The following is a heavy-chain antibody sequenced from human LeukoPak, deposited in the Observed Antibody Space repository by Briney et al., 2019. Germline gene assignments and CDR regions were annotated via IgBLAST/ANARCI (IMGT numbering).Heavy chain of an antibody. CDR3: ARDGYSGSDAL. D-gene: IGHD5-12*01. Sequence: SETLSLTCTVSGGSISTYYWSWIRQPPGKGLEWIGYIYHSGSTNYNPSLKSRITISVDTSQNQFSLRLSSVTAVDTAVYYCARDGYSGSDALWGQGTLVTVSS. J-gene: IGHJ4*02. V-gene: IGHV4-59*01. CDR1: GGSISTYY. CDR2: IYHSGST.